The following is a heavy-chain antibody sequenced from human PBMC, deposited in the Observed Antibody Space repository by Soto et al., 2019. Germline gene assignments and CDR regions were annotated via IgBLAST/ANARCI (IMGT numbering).Heavy chain of an antibody. D-gene: IGHD2-21*02. J-gene: IGHJ1*01. CDR3: ARHDRVVTILH. V-gene: IGHV4-39*01. CDR1: GGSISSSSYY. CDR2: IYYSGST. Sequence: QLQLQESGPGLVKPSETLSLTCTVSGGSISSSSYYWGWIRQPPGKGLEWIGSIYYSGSTYYNPSLKSRVTISVDTSKNQFSLKLSSVTAADTAVYYCARHDRVVTILHWGQGTLVTVSS.